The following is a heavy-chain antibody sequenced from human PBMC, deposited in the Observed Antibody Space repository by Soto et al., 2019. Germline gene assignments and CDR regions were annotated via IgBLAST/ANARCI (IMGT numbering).Heavy chain of an antibody. D-gene: IGHD3-9*01. CDR1: GFTFSIYA. V-gene: IGHV3-30-3*01. Sequence: GSLRLSCAASGFTFSIYAMHWVRQAPGKGLERVAVISYDGSNKYYADSVKGRFTISRDNSKNTLYLQMNSLRAEDTAVYYCAXEEPHDLLAGYYYGMDVWGQGTTVTVSS. J-gene: IGHJ6*02. CDR2: ISYDGSNK. CDR3: AXEEPHDLLAGYYYGMDV.